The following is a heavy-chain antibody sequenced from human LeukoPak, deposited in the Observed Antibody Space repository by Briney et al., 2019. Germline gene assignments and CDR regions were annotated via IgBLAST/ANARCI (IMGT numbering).Heavy chain of an antibody. D-gene: IGHD5-24*01. J-gene: IGHJ6*02. CDR3: ARDGQRNYFYGMDV. Sequence: GGSLRLSCAASGFSFSDYYMNWIRQAPGKGLEWVSYITDSGSAIYYADSVKGRFTISRDNTKNSLYLQMNSLRAEDTAVYFCARDGQRNYFYGMDVWGQGTTVTVSS. CDR2: ITDSGSAI. CDR1: GFSFSDYY. V-gene: IGHV3-11*01.